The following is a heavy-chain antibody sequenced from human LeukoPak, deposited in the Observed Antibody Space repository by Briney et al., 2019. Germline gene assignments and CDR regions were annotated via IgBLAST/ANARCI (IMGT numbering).Heavy chain of an antibody. D-gene: IGHD4-23*01. Sequence: SETLSLTCAVYGGSFSGYYWSWIRQPPGKGLEWIGEINHSGSTNYNPSLKRRVTMSVDTSKNQFSLKLSSVTAADTAVYYCARGAYGGNSLGAFDIWGQGTLVTVSS. CDR3: ARGAYGGNSLGAFDI. CDR1: GGSFSGYY. J-gene: IGHJ3*02. CDR2: INHSGST. V-gene: IGHV4-34*01.